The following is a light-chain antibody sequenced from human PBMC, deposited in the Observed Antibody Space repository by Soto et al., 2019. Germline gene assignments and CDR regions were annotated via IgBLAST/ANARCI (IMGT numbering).Light chain of an antibody. J-gene: IGKJ1*01. CDR2: AAS. CDR3: LQYNSYPQT. Sequence: DIQMTQSPSSLSASVGDRVTITCRASQGIRDALGWYQQKPGKAPKRLIYAASSLQSGFPPKLSRSDSGTELTHTISSQQHKHFATYYCLQYNSYPQTF. CDR1: QGIRDA. V-gene: IGKV1-17*01.